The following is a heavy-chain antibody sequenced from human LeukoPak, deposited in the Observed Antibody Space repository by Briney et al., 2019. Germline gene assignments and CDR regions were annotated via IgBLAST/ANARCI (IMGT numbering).Heavy chain of an antibody. D-gene: IGHD3-3*01. CDR1: GGTFSSYA. CDR3: ARDRSLPYYDFWSGYSDAFDI. CDR2: IIPIFGTA. V-gene: IGHV1-69*05. Sequence: SVKVSCKASGGTFSSYAISWVRQAPGQGLEWMGGIIPIFGTANYAQKFQGRGTITTDESTSTAYMELSSLRSEDTAVYYCARDRSLPYYDFWSGYSDAFDIWGQGTMVTVSS. J-gene: IGHJ3*02.